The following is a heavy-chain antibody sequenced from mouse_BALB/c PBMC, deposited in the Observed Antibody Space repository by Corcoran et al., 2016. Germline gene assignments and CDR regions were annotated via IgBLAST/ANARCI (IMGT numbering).Heavy chain of an antibody. CDR1: GFNIKDTY. CDR2: IDPANGNT. V-gene: IGHV14-3*02. J-gene: IGHJ4*01. Sequence: EVQLQQSGAELVKPGASVKLSCTASGFNIKDTYMHWVKQRPEQGLEWLGRIDPANGNTKYDPKFQGKATITADTSSNTAYLQLSSLTSEDTAVYYCARGYGNYYYAMDYWGQGTSVTVSS. CDR3: ARGYGNYYYAMDY. D-gene: IGHD2-1*01.